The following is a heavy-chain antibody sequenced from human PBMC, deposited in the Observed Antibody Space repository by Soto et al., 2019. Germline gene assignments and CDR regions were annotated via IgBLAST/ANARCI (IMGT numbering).Heavy chain of an antibody. Sequence: GGSLRLSCAASGFTFSSYSMNWVRQAPGKGLEWVSSISSSSSYIYYADSVKGRFTFSRDNAKNSLYLQMNSLRAEDTAVYYCARDVITIFGVVTYYYYGMDVWGQGTTVTVSS. CDR1: GFTFSSYS. V-gene: IGHV3-21*01. J-gene: IGHJ6*02. CDR2: ISSSSSYI. CDR3: ARDVITIFGVVTYYYYGMDV. D-gene: IGHD3-3*01.